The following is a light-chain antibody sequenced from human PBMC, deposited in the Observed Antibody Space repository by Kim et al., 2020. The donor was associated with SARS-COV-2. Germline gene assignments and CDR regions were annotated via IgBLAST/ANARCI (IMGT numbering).Light chain of an antibody. CDR1: SSDIGSYNL. CDR2: EGN. J-gene: IGLJ1*01. V-gene: IGLV2-23*01. Sequence: QSALTQPASVSGSPGQSITVSCTGTSSDIGSYNLVSWYQQHPGKAPKLIIYEGNKRPSGVSNRFSGSKSGHTASLTISGLQAEDEADYYCCSYAGSSTYVFGTGTKVTVL. CDR3: CSYAGSSTYV.